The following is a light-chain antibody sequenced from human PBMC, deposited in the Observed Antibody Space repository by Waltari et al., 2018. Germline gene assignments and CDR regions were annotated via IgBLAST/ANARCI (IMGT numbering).Light chain of an antibody. V-gene: IGKV1-39*01. CDR1: QSIGTS. Sequence: DIQMTQSPSSLSAFVGDRVTITCRASQSIGTSLNWYQQKPGKAPKFLIYAASNLQSGVPSRFSGSGSGTDFTLTISSLQPEDFATYYCQHNYISPPTFGQGTKVEIK. J-gene: IGKJ1*01. CDR3: QHNYISPPT. CDR2: AAS.